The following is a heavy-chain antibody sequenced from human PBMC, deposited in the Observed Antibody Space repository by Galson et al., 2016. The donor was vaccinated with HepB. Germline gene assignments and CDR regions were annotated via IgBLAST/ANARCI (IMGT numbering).Heavy chain of an antibody. V-gene: IGHV1-18*01. CDR1: GYTFGAYG. J-gene: IGHJ4*02. D-gene: IGHD1-20*01. CDR2: VSGYNGDT. Sequence: SCKASGYTFGAYGIHWVRQAPGQGLEWMGWVSGYNGDTDYGQNFQDRVTMTTDTSTSTAYMDLRSLRSDDTAFYYCARGVTGVEIDYWGQGTLVTVSS. CDR3: ARGVTGVEIDY.